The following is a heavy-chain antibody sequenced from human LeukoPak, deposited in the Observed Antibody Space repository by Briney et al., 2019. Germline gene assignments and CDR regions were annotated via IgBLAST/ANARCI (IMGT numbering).Heavy chain of an antibody. V-gene: IGHV4-59*01. CDR1: GGSISRYY. CDR3: ARSDYHNSGSHTVFDAFDI. D-gene: IGHD3-10*01. Sequence: SETLSLTCTVSGGSISRYYWSWIRRPPGKGLEWIGYIDDSGNTNYNPSLKSQVTISVGKSKNQFSLKLSFVTAADTAMYYCARSDYHNSGSHTVFDAFDIWGQGTRVTVSS. CDR2: IDDSGNT. J-gene: IGHJ3*02.